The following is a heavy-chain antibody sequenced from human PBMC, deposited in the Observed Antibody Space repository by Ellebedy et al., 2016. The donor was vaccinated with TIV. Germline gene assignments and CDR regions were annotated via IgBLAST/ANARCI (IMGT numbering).Heavy chain of an antibody. V-gene: IGHV3-23*01. CDR3: ARDHVGDGYNRAFDI. CDR2: ISGSGGST. CDR1: GFTFSSYA. J-gene: IGHJ3*02. D-gene: IGHD5-24*01. Sequence: GESLKISCAASGFTFSSYAMSWVRQAPGKGLEWVSAISGSGGSTYYADSVKGRFPISRDNSKNTLYLQMNSLRAEDTAVYYCARDHVGDGYNRAFDIWGQGTMVTVSS.